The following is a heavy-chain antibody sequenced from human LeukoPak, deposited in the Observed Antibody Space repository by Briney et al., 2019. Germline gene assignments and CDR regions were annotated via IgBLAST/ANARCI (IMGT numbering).Heavy chain of an antibody. CDR2: INPNSGGT. CDR1: VYTFTAYY. CDR3: ASDHSTIVVGAAAMGVLVS. J-gene: IGHJ5*02. Sequence: ASVKVSFKSSVYTFTAYYMHGGRQAPRQGLEWVGWINPNSGGTNYAQNFQGRVTITRDTSIRTAYMEHSRLRSHATAVYSCASDHSTIVVGAAAMGVLVSWGQGTLVTVSS. D-gene: IGHD2-2*01. V-gene: IGHV1-2*02.